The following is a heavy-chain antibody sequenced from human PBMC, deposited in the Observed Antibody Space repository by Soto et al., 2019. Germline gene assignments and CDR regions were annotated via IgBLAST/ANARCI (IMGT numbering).Heavy chain of an antibody. D-gene: IGHD3-22*01. J-gene: IGHJ4*02. CDR2: INHSGST. Sequence: SETLSLTCAVYGGSFSGYYWSWIRQPPGKGLEWIGEINHSGSTNYNPSLKSRVTISVDTSKNQFSLKLSSVTAADTAVYYCARASSGSFDYWGQGTLVTVSS. CDR1: GGSFSGYY. CDR3: ARASSGSFDY. V-gene: IGHV4-34*01.